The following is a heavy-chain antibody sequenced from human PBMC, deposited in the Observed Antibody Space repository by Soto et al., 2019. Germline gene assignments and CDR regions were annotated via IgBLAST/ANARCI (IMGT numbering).Heavy chain of an antibody. CDR1: AGSITTSY. CDR3: ASSGIVGREVNTWFDP. J-gene: IGHJ5*02. V-gene: IGHV4-59*01. CDR2: ISYRGST. D-gene: IGHD3-22*01. Sequence: SETLSLTCTVSAGSITTSYWSWIRQPLGKALEWIGYISYRGSTNYNPSLKSRLTISIDTSKSQISLKLTSMATADTAVYYCASSGIVGREVNTWFDPWGQGTLVTVSS.